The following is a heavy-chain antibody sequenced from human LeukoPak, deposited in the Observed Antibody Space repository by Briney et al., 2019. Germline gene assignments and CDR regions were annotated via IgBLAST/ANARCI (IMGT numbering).Heavy chain of an antibody. Sequence: PGRSLRLSCAASGFTFSSYGMHWVRQAPGKGLEWVAVISYDGSNKYYADSVKGRFTISRDNSKNTLYLQMNSLRAEDTAVYYCAKDLPYGGYVISAFDIWGQGTMVTVSS. D-gene: IGHD5-12*01. J-gene: IGHJ3*02. CDR3: AKDLPYGGYVISAFDI. CDR1: GFTFSSYG. CDR2: ISYDGSNK. V-gene: IGHV3-30*18.